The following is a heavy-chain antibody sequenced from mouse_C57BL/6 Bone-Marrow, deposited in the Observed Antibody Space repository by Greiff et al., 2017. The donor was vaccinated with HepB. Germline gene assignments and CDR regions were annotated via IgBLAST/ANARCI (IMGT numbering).Heavy chain of an antibody. D-gene: IGHD1-1*01. CDR1: GYTFTSYG. CDR2: IYPRSGNT. Sequence: VNVVESGAELARPGASVKLSCKASGYTFTSYGISWVKQRTGQGLEWIGEIYPRSGNTYYNEKLKGKATLTADKSSSTAYMELRGLTSEDSAVYVCADYYGSSPYWYFDVWGTGTTVTVSS. CDR3: ADYYGSSPYWYFDV. J-gene: IGHJ1*03. V-gene: IGHV1-81*01.